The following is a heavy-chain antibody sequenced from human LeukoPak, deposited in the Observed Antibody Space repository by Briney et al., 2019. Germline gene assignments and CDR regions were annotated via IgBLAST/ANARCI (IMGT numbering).Heavy chain of an antibody. Sequence: GGSLRLSCAASGFTFSSYAMSWVRQAPGKGLEWVSTISDNGRSTYYADSVKGRFTISRDNSKNTLYLQMNSLRAEDTAVYYCAKSLYNWNDAFDYWVQGTLVTVSS. CDR2: ISDNGRST. CDR3: AKSLYNWNDAFDY. V-gene: IGHV3-23*01. D-gene: IGHD1-1*01. CDR1: GFTFSSYA. J-gene: IGHJ4*02.